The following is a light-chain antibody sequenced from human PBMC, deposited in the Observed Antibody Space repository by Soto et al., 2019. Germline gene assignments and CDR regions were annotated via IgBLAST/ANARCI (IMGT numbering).Light chain of an antibody. CDR2: EVT. J-gene: IGLJ3*02. CDR1: SSDIGGYNY. V-gene: IGLV2-8*01. Sequence: QSVLTQPPSASGSPGQSVTISCTGTSSDIGGYNYVSWYQQYPGRAPKLMIYEVTKRPSGVSDRFSGSKSGNTASLTVSGLPAEDEADYFCSSYAASNNFYFVFGGGTQLTVL. CDR3: SSYAASNNFYFV.